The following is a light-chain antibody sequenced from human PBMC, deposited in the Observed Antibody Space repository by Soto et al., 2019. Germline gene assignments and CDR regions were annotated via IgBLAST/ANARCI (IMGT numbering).Light chain of an antibody. J-gene: IGKJ2*01. CDR3: QPSYDTPYT. V-gene: IGKV1-39*01. Sequence: DIPMTQSPSSLSASIGDRVTVTCRASPTIFKYLNLYQHQPGKAPKLLIYAASNLQSGVPSRFSGSGSGTDFTLTISSLQPEDFATYYCQPSYDTPYTFGQGSKLEIK. CDR1: PTIFKY. CDR2: AAS.